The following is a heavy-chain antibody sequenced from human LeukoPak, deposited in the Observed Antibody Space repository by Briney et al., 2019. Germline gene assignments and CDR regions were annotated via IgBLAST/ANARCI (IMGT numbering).Heavy chain of an antibody. CDR1: GGSIGSGGYY. V-gene: IGHV4-61*02. CDR2: IYTSGST. J-gene: IGHJ4*02. Sequence: SETLSLTCTVSGGSIGSGGYYWSWIRQPAGKGLEWIGRIYTSGSTNYNPSLKSRVTMSVDTSKNQFSLKLSSVTAADTAVYYCARDNGDYSHDYWGQGTLVTVSS. D-gene: IGHD4-17*01. CDR3: ARDNGDYSHDY.